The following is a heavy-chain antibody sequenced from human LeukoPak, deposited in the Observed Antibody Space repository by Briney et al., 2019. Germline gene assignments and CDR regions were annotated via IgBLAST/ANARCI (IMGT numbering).Heavy chain of an antibody. V-gene: IGHV3-23*01. CDR3: AKVGVGYYDSSGYFDY. CDR1: GFTFSSYV. Sequence: PGGSLRLSCAASGFTFSSYVMSWVRQAPGKGLEWVSSISNSGGSTYYADSVKGRFTISRDNSKNTLYLQMNSLRAEDTAVYYCAKVGVGYYDSSGYFDYWGQGTLVTVSS. CDR2: ISNSGGST. D-gene: IGHD3-22*01. J-gene: IGHJ4*02.